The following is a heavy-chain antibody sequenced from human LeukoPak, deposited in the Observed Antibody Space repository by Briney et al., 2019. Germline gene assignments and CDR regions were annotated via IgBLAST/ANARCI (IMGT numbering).Heavy chain of an antibody. CDR1: GGSFSGYY. J-gene: IGHJ5*02. D-gene: IGHD4-17*01. CDR3: ARGSNGDYGYNWFDP. Sequence: SETLSLTCVVYGGSFSGYYWSWIRQPPGKGLEWIGEINHSGSTNYNPSLKSRVTISVDTSKNQFSLKLSSVTAADTAVYYCARGSNGDYGYNWFDPWGQGTLVTVSS. CDR2: INHSGST. V-gene: IGHV4-34*01.